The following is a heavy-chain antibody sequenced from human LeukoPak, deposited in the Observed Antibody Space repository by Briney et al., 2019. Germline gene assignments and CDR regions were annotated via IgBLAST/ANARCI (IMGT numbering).Heavy chain of an antibody. V-gene: IGHV3-30*18. Sequence: GGSLRLSWAASGFTFSSYGMHWDRQAPGKGLEWVAVISYDGSNKYYADSVKGRFTISRDNSKNTLYPQMNSLRAEDTAVYYCAKVRDSRDLYYGMDVWGQGTTVTVSS. J-gene: IGHJ6*02. CDR1: GFTFSSYG. CDR3: AKVRDSRDLYYGMDV. CDR2: ISYDGSNK. D-gene: IGHD3-22*01.